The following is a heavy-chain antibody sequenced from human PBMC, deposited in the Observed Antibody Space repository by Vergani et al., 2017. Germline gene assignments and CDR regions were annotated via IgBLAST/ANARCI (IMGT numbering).Heavy chain of an antibody. CDR3: AKDHLSLWYYYYGMDV. J-gene: IGHJ6*02. CDR2: MSGSGGST. V-gene: IGHV3-23*01. D-gene: IGHD3-10*01. CDR1: GFTFSSYA. Sequence: EVQLLESGGGLVQPGGSLRLSCAASGFTFSSYAMSWVRQAPGKGLEWVSAMSGSGGSTYYADSVKGRFTISRDNSKNTLYLQMNSLRAEDTAVYYCAKDHLSLWYYYYGMDVWGQGTTVTVSS.